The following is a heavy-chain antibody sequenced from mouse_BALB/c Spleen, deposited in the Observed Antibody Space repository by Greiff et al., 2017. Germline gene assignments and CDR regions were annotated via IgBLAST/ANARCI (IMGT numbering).Heavy chain of an antibody. CDR2: ISDGGSYT. CDR3: AREGGNYGWFAY. J-gene: IGHJ3*01. Sequence: EVKLVESGGGLVKPGGSLKLSCAASGFTFSDYYMYWVRQTPEKRLEWVATISDGGSYTYYPDSVKGRFTISRDNAKNNLYLQMSSLKSEDTAMYYCAREGGNYGWFAYWGQGTLVTVSA. V-gene: IGHV5-4*02. D-gene: IGHD2-1*01. CDR1: GFTFSDYY.